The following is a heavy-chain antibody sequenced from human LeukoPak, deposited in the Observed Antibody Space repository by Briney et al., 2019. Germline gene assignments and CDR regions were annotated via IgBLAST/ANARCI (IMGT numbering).Heavy chain of an antibody. Sequence: GGSLRLSCAASGFGFSNYWMSWVRPAPGKGLEWVANINQDGGEKYYVDSVKGRFTISRDNAENSLYLQMNNLRGEDTAVYYCARYSVYEAGFDYWGQGTLVTVSS. CDR3: ARYSVYEAGFDY. CDR1: GFGFSNYW. V-gene: IGHV3-7*01. D-gene: IGHD5/OR15-5a*01. CDR2: INQDGGEK. J-gene: IGHJ4*02.